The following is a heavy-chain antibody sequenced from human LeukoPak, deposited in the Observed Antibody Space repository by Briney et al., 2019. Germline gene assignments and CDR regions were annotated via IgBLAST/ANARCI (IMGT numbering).Heavy chain of an antibody. CDR2: ISDSGSTI. V-gene: IGHV3-11*01. CDR1: GFIFSDYY. J-gene: IGHJ4*02. CDR3: AIYYDSSGSIDH. Sequence: GGSLRLSCAASGFIFSDYYMTWIRQTPGKGLEWLSYISDSGSTINYADSVKGRLTISRDNAKKSLFLQMNSLRAEDTAVYYCAIYYDSSGSIDHWGQGTLVTVSS. D-gene: IGHD3-22*01.